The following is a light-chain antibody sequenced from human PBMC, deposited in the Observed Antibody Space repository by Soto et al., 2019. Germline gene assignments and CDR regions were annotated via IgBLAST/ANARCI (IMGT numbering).Light chain of an antibody. CDR1: QSVLYSSNNKNS. CDR2: WAS. J-gene: IGKJ1*01. Sequence: DIVMTQSPDSLAVSLGERSNIKCNSSQSVLYSSNNKNSLAWYQQKPGQPPKLLIYWASTRESGVPERFSGSWYGTDLTLTISRLQAEDVSVYYCQQYYSTPRTFGQGTKGEIK. CDR3: QQYYSTPRT. V-gene: IGKV4-1*01.